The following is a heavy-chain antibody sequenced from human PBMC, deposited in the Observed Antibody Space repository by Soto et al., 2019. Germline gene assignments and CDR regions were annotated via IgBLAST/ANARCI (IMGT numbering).Heavy chain of an antibody. CDR2: MNPNSGNT. CDR3: ARDVLVTILGVVRHYTCFDP. J-gene: IGHJ5*02. D-gene: IGHD3-3*01. Sequence: ASVKVSCKASGYTLTSYDINWVRQATGQGLEWMGWMNPNSGNTGYAQKFQGRVTMTRNTSISTAYMELSSLRSEDTAVYYCARDVLVTILGVVRHYTCFDPWGQGTLVTVSS. CDR1: GYTLTSYD. V-gene: IGHV1-8*01.